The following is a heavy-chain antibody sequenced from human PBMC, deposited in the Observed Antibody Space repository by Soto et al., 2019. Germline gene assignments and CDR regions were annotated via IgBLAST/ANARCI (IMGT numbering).Heavy chain of an antibody. V-gene: IGHV3-23*01. CDR2: ISGSGGST. CDR1: GFTFSSYA. CDR3: AKKNYDFWSGYDHFDY. D-gene: IGHD3-3*01. Sequence: PGGSLRLSCAASGFTFSSYAMSWVRQAPGKGLEWVSAISGSGGSTYYADSVKGRFTISRDNSKNTLYLQMNSLRAEDTAVYYSAKKNYDFWSGYDHFDYWGQGTLVTVSS. J-gene: IGHJ4*02.